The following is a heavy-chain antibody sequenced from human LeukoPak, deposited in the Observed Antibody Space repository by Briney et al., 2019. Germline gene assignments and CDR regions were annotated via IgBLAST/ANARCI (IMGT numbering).Heavy chain of an antibody. Sequence: PGGSLRLSCAASGFTFSRNTMNWVRQAPGKGLEWVANIKKDGSEKYYVDSVKGRFTISRDNAKNSLYLQMNSLRAEDTAVYYCARLLVYNSGGEAFDYWGPGTLVTVSS. CDR1: GFTFSRNT. D-gene: IGHD3-10*01. CDR2: IKKDGSEK. V-gene: IGHV3-7*01. J-gene: IGHJ4*02. CDR3: ARLLVYNSGGEAFDY.